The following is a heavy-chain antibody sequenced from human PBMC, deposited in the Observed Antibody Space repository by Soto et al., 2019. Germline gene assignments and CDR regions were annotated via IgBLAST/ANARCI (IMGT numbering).Heavy chain of an antibody. CDR2: IKSKTDGGTT. D-gene: IGHD2-2*01. Sequence: GGSLRLSCAASGFPFSNAWMNWVRQAPGKGLEWVGRIKSKTDGGTTDYAAPVKGRSTISRDDSKNTLYLQMNSLKTEDTAVYYCTAPGVPAAMLRVYYYYGMDVWGQGTTVTVSS. CDR3: TAPGVPAAMLRVYYYYGMDV. J-gene: IGHJ6*02. V-gene: IGHV3-15*07. CDR1: GFPFSNAW.